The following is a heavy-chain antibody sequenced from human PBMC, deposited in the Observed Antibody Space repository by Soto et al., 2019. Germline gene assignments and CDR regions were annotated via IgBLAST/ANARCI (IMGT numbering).Heavy chain of an antibody. Sequence: QVQLVQSGAEVKKPGSSVKVSCKASGGTFSTYTFSWVRRAPGQGLEWMGGIVPILAMPNYAQKFQGRVTISADKSTSTAYMELSSLRSDDTAVYFCTRGGNRAGHPPDYWGQGTLVTVSS. CDR3: TRGGNRAGHPPDY. CDR1: GGTFSTYT. J-gene: IGHJ4*02. CDR2: IVPILAMP. D-gene: IGHD3-16*01. V-gene: IGHV1-69*02.